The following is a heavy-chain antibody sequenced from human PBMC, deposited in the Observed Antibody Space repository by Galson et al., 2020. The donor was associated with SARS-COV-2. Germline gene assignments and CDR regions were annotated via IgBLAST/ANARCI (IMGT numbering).Heavy chain of an antibody. CDR2: ISYDGSNK. Sequence: GGSLRLSCAASGFTFSSYAMHWVRKAPGKGLEWVADISYDGSNKYYADSVKGRFTISRDNSKNTLYLQMNSLRAEDTAVYYCARALGGYEYFDYWGQGTLVTVSS. D-gene: IGHD3-16*01. CDR1: GFTFSSYA. J-gene: IGHJ4*02. V-gene: IGHV3-30*04. CDR3: ARALGGYEYFDY.